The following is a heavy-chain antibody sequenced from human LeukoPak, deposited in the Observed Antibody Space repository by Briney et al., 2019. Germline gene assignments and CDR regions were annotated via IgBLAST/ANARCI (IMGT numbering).Heavy chain of an antibody. CDR3: AREWSVAGTYNWFDP. V-gene: IGHV3-66*02. Sequence: GGSLRLSCAASGFTVSSNYMSWVRQAPGKGLERVSVIYSGGSTYYADSVKGRFTISRDNSKNTLYLQMNSLRAEDTAVYYCAREWSVAGTYNWFDPWGQGTLVTVSS. D-gene: IGHD6-19*01. CDR2: IYSGGST. CDR1: GFTVSSNY. J-gene: IGHJ5*02.